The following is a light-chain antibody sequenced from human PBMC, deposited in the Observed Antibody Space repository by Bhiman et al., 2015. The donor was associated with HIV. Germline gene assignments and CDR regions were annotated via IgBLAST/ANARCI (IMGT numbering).Light chain of an antibody. CDR3: QVWHSSSDDWV. CDR2: YDS. V-gene: IGLV3-21*04. CDR1: NLGTKS. J-gene: IGLJ3*02. Sequence: SYELTQPPSVSVAPGKTATITCGGDNLGTKSVHWYQQRPGQAPIMVIYYDSDRPSGIPERFSGSHSGNTATLTISRVEAGDEADYYCQVWHSSSDDWVFGGGTKLTVL.